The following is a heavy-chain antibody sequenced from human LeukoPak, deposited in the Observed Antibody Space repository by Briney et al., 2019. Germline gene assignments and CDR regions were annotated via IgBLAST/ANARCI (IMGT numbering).Heavy chain of an antibody. CDR1: GYTFTSYA. CDR3: ARDLSVFRCYFDY. CDR2: INAGNGNT. V-gene: IGHV1-3*01. J-gene: IGHJ4*02. D-gene: IGHD3-10*01. Sequence: ASVKVSCKASGYTFTSYAMHWVRQAPGQRLEWMGWINAGNGNTKYSQKFQGRVTITRDPSASTAYMELSSLRSEDTAVYYCARDLSVFRCYFDYWGQGTLVTVSS.